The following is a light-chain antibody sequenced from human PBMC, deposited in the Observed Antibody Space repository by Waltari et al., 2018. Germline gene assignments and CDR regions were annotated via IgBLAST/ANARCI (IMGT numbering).Light chain of an antibody. CDR2: DVT. J-gene: IGLJ3*02. CDR3: SAYTGVNSLL. V-gene: IGLV2-8*01. CDR1: SSDVGGNDY. Sequence: QSALTQPASVSGSPGQSITISCTGTSSDVGGNDYVSWYRQEPGKAPKRLIYDVTTRPPGVPGRFSGSRAGNTASLTVSGLQAEDEADYFCSAYTGVNSLLFGGGTKLTVL.